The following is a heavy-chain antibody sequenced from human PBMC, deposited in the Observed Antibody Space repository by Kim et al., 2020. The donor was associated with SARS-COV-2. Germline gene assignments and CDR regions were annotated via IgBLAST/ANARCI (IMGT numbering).Heavy chain of an antibody. J-gene: IGHJ5*02. Sequence: ASVKVSCKASGYTFTSYYMHWVRQAPGQGLEWMGIINPSGGSTSYAQKFQGRVTMTRDTSTSTVYMELSSLRSEDTAVYYCARDFAAAALQRVKADWFDPWGQGTLVTVSS. CDR1: GYTFTSYY. V-gene: IGHV1-46*01. CDR2: INPSGGST. D-gene: IGHD6-13*01. CDR3: ARDFAAAALQRVKADWFDP.